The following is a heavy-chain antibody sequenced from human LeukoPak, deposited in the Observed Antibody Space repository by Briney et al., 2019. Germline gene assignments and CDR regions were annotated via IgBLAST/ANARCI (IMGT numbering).Heavy chain of an antibody. V-gene: IGHV1-69*04. Sequence: SVKVSCKASGGTFSSYAISWVRQAPGHGLEWMGRIIPILGIANYAQKFQGRVTITADKSTSTAYMELSSLRSEDTAVYYCARDSPTGYSSSWYTGWFDPWGQGTLVTVSS. CDR1: GGTFSSYA. CDR3: ARDSPTGYSSSWYTGWFDP. CDR2: IIPILGIA. D-gene: IGHD6-13*01. J-gene: IGHJ5*02.